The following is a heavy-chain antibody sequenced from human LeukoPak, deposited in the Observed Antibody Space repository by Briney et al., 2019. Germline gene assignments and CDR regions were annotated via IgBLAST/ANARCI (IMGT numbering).Heavy chain of an antibody. Sequence: ASVKVSCKASGYTFTSYDINWVRQVTGQGLEWMGWMNPKSGNTGYAQKFQGRVTITRNTSISTAYMEVSRLRYEDTAVYYCARRAVDNSYYYYMDVWGKGTTVTVSS. D-gene: IGHD6-19*01. CDR3: ARRAVDNSYYYYMDV. V-gene: IGHV1-8*03. CDR2: MNPKSGNT. CDR1: GYTFTSYD. J-gene: IGHJ6*03.